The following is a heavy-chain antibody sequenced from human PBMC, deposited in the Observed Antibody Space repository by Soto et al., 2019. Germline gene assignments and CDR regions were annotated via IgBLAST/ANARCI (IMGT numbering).Heavy chain of an antibody. CDR3: ARRYGPSFDY. CDR2: IYYSGST. D-gene: IGHD4-17*01. J-gene: IGHJ4*02. V-gene: IGHV4-59*01. CDR1: GGSISGYY. Sequence: PSETLSLTCTVSGGSISGYYWRWIRQPPGKGLEWIGYIYYSGSTNYNPSLKSRVTISVDTSKNQFSLKLSSVTAADTAVYYCARRYGPSFDYWGQGTLVTVSS.